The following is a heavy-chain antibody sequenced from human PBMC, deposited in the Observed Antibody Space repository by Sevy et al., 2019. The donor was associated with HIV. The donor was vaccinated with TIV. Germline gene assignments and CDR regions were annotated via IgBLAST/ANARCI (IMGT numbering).Heavy chain of an antibody. Sequence: GGSLRLSCAASGFTFSNYWMSWVRQAPGKGLEWVASIKQDGSEKYYVDSVKGRFTISRDNAKNSLFVQMNSLRAEGTAMYFCARSVRAAGTFDPWGQGTLVTVSS. J-gene: IGHJ5*02. D-gene: IGHD6-13*01. V-gene: IGHV3-7*01. CDR2: IKQDGSEK. CDR1: GFTFSNYW. CDR3: ARSVRAAGTFDP.